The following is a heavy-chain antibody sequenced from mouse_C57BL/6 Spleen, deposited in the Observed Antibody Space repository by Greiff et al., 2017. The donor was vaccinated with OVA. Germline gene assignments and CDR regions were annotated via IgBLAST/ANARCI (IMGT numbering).Heavy chain of an antibody. Sequence: QVQLQQSGAELVRPGASVTLSCKASGYTFTDYEMHWVKQTPVHGLEWIGAIDPETGGTAYNQKFKGKAILTADKSSSTAYMELRSLTSEDSAVYYCTRSFHYSYYFDYWGQGTTLTVSS. CDR3: TRSFHYSYYFDY. J-gene: IGHJ2*01. CDR1: GYTFTDYE. CDR2: IDPETGGT. D-gene: IGHD1-1*01. V-gene: IGHV1-15*01.